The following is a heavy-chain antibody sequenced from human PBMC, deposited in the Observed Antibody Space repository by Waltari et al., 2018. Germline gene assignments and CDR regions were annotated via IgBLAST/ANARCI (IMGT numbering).Heavy chain of an antibody. CDR2: IYYSGNT. V-gene: IGHV4-31*03. J-gene: IGHJ4*02. CDR1: GGSVNSGGYY. D-gene: IGHD1-26*01. CDR3: ARASDGSYPFDT. Sequence: LTCSVSGGSVNSGGYYWSWVRQRPGRGLEWIGHIYYSGNTIYNPSLESRLTISVDTSKNEFSLRLSSLTAADTAVYYCARASDGSYPFDTWGQGTLVTVSS.